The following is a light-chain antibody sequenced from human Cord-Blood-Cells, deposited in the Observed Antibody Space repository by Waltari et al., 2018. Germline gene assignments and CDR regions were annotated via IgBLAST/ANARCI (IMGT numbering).Light chain of an antibody. J-gene: IGLJ3*02. V-gene: IGLV2-11*01. Sequence: QSALTQPRSASGSPGTSVTTSCTATRGAVGRHDYGSWYQQHPGKAPKLMIYDVSNRPSGVPDRFSGSKSGNAASLTISWLQAEDGADYYCCSYAGSYDWVFGGGTKLTVL. CDR1: RGAVGRHDY. CDR3: CSYAGSYDWV. CDR2: DVS.